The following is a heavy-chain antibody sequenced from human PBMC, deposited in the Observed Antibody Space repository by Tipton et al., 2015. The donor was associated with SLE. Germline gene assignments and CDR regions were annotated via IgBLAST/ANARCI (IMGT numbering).Heavy chain of an antibody. J-gene: IGHJ3*02. D-gene: IGHD5-18*01. V-gene: IGHV4-59*01. CDR2: IYYSGSS. CDR3: ARVWSGYRKGAFDI. CDR1: GGSISGYY. Sequence: TLSLTCTVSGGSISGYYWSWIRQPPGKGLEWIGYIYYSGSSNYNPSLKSRVTLSVDTSKNQFSLKLTSVTAADTAVYYCARVWSGYRKGAFDIWGQGTMVTVSS.